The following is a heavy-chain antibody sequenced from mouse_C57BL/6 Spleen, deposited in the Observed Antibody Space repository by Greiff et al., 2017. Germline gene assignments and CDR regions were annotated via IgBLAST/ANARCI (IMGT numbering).Heavy chain of an antibody. CDR2: IDPETGGT. CDR1: GYTFTDYE. D-gene: IGHD2-4*01. J-gene: IGHJ1*03. Sequence: QVQLQQSGAELVRPGASVTLSCKASGYTFTDYEMHWVKQTPVHGLEWIGAIDPETGGTAYNQKFKGKAILTADKSSSTAYMELRSLTSKDAAVYYGTRRGNYVWDFDVWGTGTTVTVSS. CDR3: TRRGNYVWDFDV. V-gene: IGHV1-15*01.